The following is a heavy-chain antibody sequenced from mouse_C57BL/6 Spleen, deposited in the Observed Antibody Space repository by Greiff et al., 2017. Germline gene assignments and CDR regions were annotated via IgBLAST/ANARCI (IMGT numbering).Heavy chain of an antibody. CDR1: GFSFNTYA. V-gene: IGHV10-1*01. J-gene: IGHJ1*03. CDR3: VRQLDYGSRNWYFDV. CDR2: IRSKSNNYAT. D-gene: IGHD1-1*01. Sequence: EVKLQESGGGLVQPKGSLKLSCAASGFSFNTYAMNWVRQAPGKGLEWVARIRSKSNNYATYYADSVKDRFTISRDDSESMLYLQMNNLKTEDTAMYYCVRQLDYGSRNWYFDVWGTGTTVTVSS.